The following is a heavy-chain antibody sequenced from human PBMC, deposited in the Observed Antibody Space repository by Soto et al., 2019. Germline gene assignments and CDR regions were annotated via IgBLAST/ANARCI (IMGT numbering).Heavy chain of an antibody. CDR2: ISWDGGST. Sequence: GGSLRLCCAASGFTFDDYTMDWVRQAPGKGLEWVSLISWDGGSTYYADSVKGRFTISRDNSKNSLYLQMNSLRTEDTALYYCAKDIRPGAAASMVDYWGQGTLVTVSS. CDR3: AKDIRPGAAASMVDY. CDR1: GFTFDDYT. V-gene: IGHV3-43*01. D-gene: IGHD6-13*01. J-gene: IGHJ4*02.